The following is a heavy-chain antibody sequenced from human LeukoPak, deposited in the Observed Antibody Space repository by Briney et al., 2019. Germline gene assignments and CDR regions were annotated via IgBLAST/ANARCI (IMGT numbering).Heavy chain of an antibody. V-gene: IGHV3-21*01. Sequence: PGGSLRLSCAASGFTFSSYSMNWVRQAPGKGLEWVSSISSSSSYIYYADSVKGRFTISRDNAKNSLYLQMNSLRAEDTAVCYCARSYSSSWVSHYYYYMDVWGKGTTVTVSS. D-gene: IGHD6-13*01. CDR2: ISSSSSYI. CDR3: ARSYSSSWVSHYYYYMDV. J-gene: IGHJ6*03. CDR1: GFTFSSYS.